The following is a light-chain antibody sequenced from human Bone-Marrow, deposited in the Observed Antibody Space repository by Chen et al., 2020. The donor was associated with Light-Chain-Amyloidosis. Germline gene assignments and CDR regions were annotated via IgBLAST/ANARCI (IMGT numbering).Light chain of an antibody. J-gene: IGLJ2*01. CDR1: SSNIGAGYA. Sequence: QSVLTQPPSVSGAPGQRVTISCTGRSSNIGAGYAVHWYQQVPGTAPKLLIFRNNNRPSGVPDRFSGYKSGTSAALAISGSQAEDETDHCGQSEESGVHESVFAGGAKLTVL. CDR2: RNN. CDR3: QSEESGVHESV. V-gene: IGLV1-40*01.